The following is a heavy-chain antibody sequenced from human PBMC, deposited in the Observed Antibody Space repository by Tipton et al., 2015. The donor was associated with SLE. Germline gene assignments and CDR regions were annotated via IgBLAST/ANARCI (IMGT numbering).Heavy chain of an antibody. CDR1: GFTFSSYA. Sequence: SLRLSCAASGFTFSSYAMSWVRQAPGKGLEWVSAISGSGGSTYYADSVKGRFTISRDNSKNTLYLQMNSLRAEDTAVYYCAKEGYYGSGTRDAFDIWVQGTMVAVSS. CDR3: AKEGYYGSGTRDAFDI. V-gene: IGHV3-23*01. CDR2: ISGSGGST. J-gene: IGHJ3*02. D-gene: IGHD3-10*01.